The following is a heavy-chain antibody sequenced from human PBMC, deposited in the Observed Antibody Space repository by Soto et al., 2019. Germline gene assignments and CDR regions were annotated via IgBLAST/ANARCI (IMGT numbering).Heavy chain of an antibody. V-gene: IGHV4-30-4*01. D-gene: IGHD1-26*01. CDR3: ARWVGATSFNY. Sequence: SETLSLTCTVSGGSIISGDYYWSWIRQPPGKGLEWIGYIYYSGSTYYNPSLKSRVTISVDTSKNQFSLKLSSVTAADTAVYYCARWVGATSFNYWGQGTLLTVSS. J-gene: IGHJ4*02. CDR1: GGSIISGDYY. CDR2: IYYSGST.